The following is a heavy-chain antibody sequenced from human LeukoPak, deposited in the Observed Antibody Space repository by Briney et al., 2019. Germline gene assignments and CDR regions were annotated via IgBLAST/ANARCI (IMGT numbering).Heavy chain of an antibody. Sequence: GGSLRHSCAASGFTFSSYGMHWVRQAPGKGLEWVAVISYDGSNKYYADSVKGRFTISRDNSKNTLYLQMNSLRAEDTAVYYCAKDEYSLISRGFDYWGQGTLVTVSS. V-gene: IGHV3-30*18. CDR1: GFTFSSYG. CDR2: ISYDGSNK. J-gene: IGHJ4*02. D-gene: IGHD5-18*01. CDR3: AKDEYSLISRGFDY.